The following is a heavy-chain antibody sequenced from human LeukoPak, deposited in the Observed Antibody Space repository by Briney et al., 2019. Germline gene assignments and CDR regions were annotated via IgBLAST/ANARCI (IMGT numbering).Heavy chain of an antibody. Sequence: GTSVKVSCKASGFTFTSSAMQWVRQARGQRLEWIGWIVVGSGNTNYAQKFQERVTITRDMSTSTAYMELSRLRSDDTAVYYCARDRMGTFDPWGQGTLVTVSS. J-gene: IGHJ5*02. CDR1: GFTFTSSA. V-gene: IGHV1-58*02. D-gene: IGHD1-1*01. CDR2: IVVGSGNT. CDR3: ARDRMGTFDP.